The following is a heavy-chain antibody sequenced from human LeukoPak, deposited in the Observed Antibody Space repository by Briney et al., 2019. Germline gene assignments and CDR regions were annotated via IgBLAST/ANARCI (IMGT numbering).Heavy chain of an antibody. CDR2: VYHSGST. V-gene: IGHV4-34*01. Sequence: PSETLSLTCVVNNGSFTEYFWSWIRQPPGKGLEWIGEVYHSGSTNYNPSLKSRLSISADMSKKQFSLKLNSVTAADTAVYYCAREKFLGRLTRVLDTWGQGTLVTVSS. J-gene: IGHJ5*02. CDR3: AREKFLGRLTRVLDT. CDR1: NGSFTEYF. D-gene: IGHD3-3*01.